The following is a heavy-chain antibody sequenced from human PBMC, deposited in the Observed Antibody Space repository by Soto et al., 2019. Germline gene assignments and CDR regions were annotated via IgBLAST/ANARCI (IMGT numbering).Heavy chain of an antibody. CDR3: ARDTMVRGVIGFDY. CDR1: GYTFTSYD. D-gene: IGHD3-10*01. V-gene: IGHV1-18*01. CDR2: MSAYNGNT. Sequence: ASVKVSCKASGYTFTSYDINWVRQATGQGLEWMGWMSAYNGNTNYAQKLQGRVTMTTDTSTSTAYMELRSLRSDDTAVYYCARDTMVRGVIGFDYWGQGTLVTVS. J-gene: IGHJ4*02.